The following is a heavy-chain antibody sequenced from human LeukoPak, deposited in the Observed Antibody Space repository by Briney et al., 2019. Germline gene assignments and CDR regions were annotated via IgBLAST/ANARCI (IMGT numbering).Heavy chain of an antibody. CDR2: ISGSAYST. Sequence: GGSLRLSCAASRFTFSNFAMSWVRQAPGKGLEWVSTISGSAYSTYYADSVKGRFTISRDNSKNALFLQMNSLSAEDTAVYYCARDPGFDPNTAMASEIDYWGQGTLVTVSS. D-gene: IGHD5-18*01. J-gene: IGHJ4*02. CDR1: RFTFSNFA. CDR3: ARDPGFDPNTAMASEIDY. V-gene: IGHV3-23*01.